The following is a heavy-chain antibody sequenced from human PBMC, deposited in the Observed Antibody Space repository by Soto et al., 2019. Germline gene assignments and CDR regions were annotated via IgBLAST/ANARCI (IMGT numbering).Heavy chain of an antibody. V-gene: IGHV1-24*01. CDR3: ATEDPAVTTRTVDY. CDR2: FDPEDGET. CDR1: GYTLTELS. D-gene: IGHD4-4*01. J-gene: IGHJ4*02. Sequence: ASVKVSCKVSGYTLTELSMHWVRQAPGKGLEWMGGFDPEDGETIYAQKFQGRVTMTEDTSTDTAYMELGSLGSEDTAVYYCATEDPAVTTRTVDYWGQGTLVTVSS.